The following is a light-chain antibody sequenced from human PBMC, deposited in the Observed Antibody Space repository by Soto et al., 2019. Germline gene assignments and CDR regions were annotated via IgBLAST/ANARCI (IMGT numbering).Light chain of an antibody. CDR2: DVS. CDR3: GSYTSSSTEFV. CDR1: SSDVGGYNY. Sequence: QSALTQPASVSGSPGQSITIYCTGTSSDVGGYNYVSWYQQHPGKAPKLMIYDVSNRPSGVSNRYSGSKSGNTASLTISGLQAEDEADYYCGSYTSSSTEFVFGTGTKVTVL. J-gene: IGLJ1*01. V-gene: IGLV2-14*01.